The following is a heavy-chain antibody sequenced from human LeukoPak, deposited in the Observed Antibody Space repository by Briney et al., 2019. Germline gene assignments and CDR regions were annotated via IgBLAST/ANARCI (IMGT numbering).Heavy chain of an antibody. Sequence: PSGTLSLTCAVSSGSISSDYWWSWVRQPPGKGLECIAEVSLGGGTTYNPSLKSRVIVSVDKSKNQFSLNLTSVTAADTAIYYCARVFGESWYFYMDVWGKGTTVTVSS. CDR2: VSLGGGT. CDR1: SGSISSDYW. J-gene: IGHJ6*03. D-gene: IGHD3-10*01. V-gene: IGHV4-4*02. CDR3: ARVFGESWYFYMDV.